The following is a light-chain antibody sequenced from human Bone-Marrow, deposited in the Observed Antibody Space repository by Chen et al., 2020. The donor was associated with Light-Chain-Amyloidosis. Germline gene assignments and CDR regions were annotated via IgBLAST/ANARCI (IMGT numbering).Light chain of an antibody. Sequence: QSALSQPASVSGSPGPSNTISCTGAGNDVGIYKLVSWYQHHPGKAPKLIIYEATARPSGVSTRFSGSQSGNTASLTISGLQAEDEADYYCCSFAGGVVPFGGGTKVTVL. CDR1: GNDVGIYKL. J-gene: IGLJ2*01. CDR3: CSFAGGVVP. CDR2: EAT. V-gene: IGLV2-23*01.